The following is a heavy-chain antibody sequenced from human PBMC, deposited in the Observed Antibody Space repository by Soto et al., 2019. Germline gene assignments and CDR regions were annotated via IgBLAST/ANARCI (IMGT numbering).Heavy chain of an antibody. CDR1: GGTFGNTA. J-gene: IGHJ5*02. CDR2: IVPLFGTA. Sequence: QVQLVQSGAEVKEPGSSVNVSCKTSGGTFGNTAVTWVRQVPGQGLEWIGGIVPLFGTANYAQKFRGRVMITADESTSTAYMDLSSLRSDDTAIYYCARDGDPGYSFWSGPLGGGRFDPWGKGTLGTVSS. V-gene: IGHV1-69*12. D-gene: IGHD3-3*01. CDR3: ARDGDPGYSFWSGPLGGGRFDP.